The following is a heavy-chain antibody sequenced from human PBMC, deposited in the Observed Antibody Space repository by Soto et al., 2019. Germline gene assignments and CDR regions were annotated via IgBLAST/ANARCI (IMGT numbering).Heavy chain of an antibody. D-gene: IGHD3-22*01. CDR1: GFTFSSYS. V-gene: IGHV3-48*02. CDR2: ISSSSSTI. CDR3: ARVSSSGYYYYYYYGMDV. J-gene: IGHJ6*02. Sequence: GGSLRLSCAASGFTFSSYSMNWVRQAPGKGLEWVSYISSSSSTIYYADSVKGRFTISRDNAKNSLYLQMNSLRDEDTAVYYCARVSSSGYYYYYYYGMDVWGQGTTVTVSS.